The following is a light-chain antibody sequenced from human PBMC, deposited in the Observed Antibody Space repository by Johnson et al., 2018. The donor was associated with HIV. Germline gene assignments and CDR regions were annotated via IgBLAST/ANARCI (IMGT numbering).Light chain of an antibody. CDR1: SSNIGNNY. CDR3: GTWDSSLICGGV. J-gene: IGLJ1*01. CDR2: EKN. V-gene: IGLV1-51*02. Sequence: QSVLTQPPSVSAAPGQKVTISCSGSSSNIGNNYVSWYQQLPGTAPKLLIYEKNKRPSGIPDRFSASKSGTSATLGITGLQTGDEADYYCGTWDSSLICGGVFGTGTRVTGL.